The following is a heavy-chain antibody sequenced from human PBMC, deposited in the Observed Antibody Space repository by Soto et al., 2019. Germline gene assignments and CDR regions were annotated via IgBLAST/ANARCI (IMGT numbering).Heavy chain of an antibody. V-gene: IGHV5-51*01. J-gene: IGHJ6*02. Sequence: GESLKISCKGSGYSFTSYWIGWVGQMPGKGLEWMGIIYPGDSDTRYSPSFQGQVTISADKSISTAYLQWSSLKASDTAMYYCARQAYYYDSGAYYGMDVWGQGTTVTVYS. CDR2: IYPGDSDT. CDR3: ARQAYYYDSGAYYGMDV. CDR1: GYSFTSYW. D-gene: IGHD3-22*01.